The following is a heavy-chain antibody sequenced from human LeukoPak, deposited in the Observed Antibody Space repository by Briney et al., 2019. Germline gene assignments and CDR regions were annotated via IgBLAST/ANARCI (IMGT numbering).Heavy chain of an antibody. D-gene: IGHD3-3*01. CDR2: INPSGGST. Sequence: ASVKVSCKASGDTFTSYYMHWVRQAPGQGLEWRGIINPSGGSTSSAQKFQGRVTMTRDMSTSTAYMELSSLRSEDTAVYYCARTHFGVVTTYYYYMDVWGKGTTVTVS. J-gene: IGHJ6*03. CDR1: GDTFTSYY. CDR3: ARTHFGVVTTYYYYMDV. V-gene: IGHV1-46*01.